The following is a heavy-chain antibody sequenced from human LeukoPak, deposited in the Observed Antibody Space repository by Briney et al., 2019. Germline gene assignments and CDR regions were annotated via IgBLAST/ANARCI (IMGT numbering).Heavy chain of an antibody. V-gene: IGHV1-69*13. CDR3: ARSQRSLIYYFDY. CDR1: GGTFSSSA. Sequence: ASVKVSCKASGGTFSSSAIGWVRQAPGQGLEWMGGIIPIFGTANYAQKFQGRATITADESTSTAYMELSSLRSEDTAVYYCARSQRSLIYYFDYWGQGTLVTVSS. D-gene: IGHD2-8*01. J-gene: IGHJ4*02. CDR2: IIPIFGTA.